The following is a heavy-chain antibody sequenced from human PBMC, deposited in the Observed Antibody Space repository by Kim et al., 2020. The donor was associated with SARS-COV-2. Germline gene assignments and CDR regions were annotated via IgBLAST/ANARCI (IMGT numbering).Heavy chain of an antibody. V-gene: IGHV4-31*03. CDR1: GGSISSGGYY. CDR3: ARSERLRYYDSIPAEYFQH. D-gene: IGHD3-22*01. CDR2: IYYSGST. Sequence: SETLSLTCTVSGGSISSGGYYWSWIRQHPGKGLEWIGYIYYSGSTYYNPSLKSRVTISVDTSKNQFSLKLSSVTAADTAVYYCARSERLRYYDSIPAEYFQHWGQGTLVTVSS. J-gene: IGHJ1*01.